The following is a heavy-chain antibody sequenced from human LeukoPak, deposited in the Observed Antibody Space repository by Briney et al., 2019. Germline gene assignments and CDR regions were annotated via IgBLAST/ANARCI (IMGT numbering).Heavy chain of an antibody. Sequence: SETLSLTCTVSGGSISSHYWSWIRQPPGKGLEWIGYMSYSGSTNYNPSLKSRVTISVDTSKNQFSLKVSSVTAADTAVYYCARGGEMATLYHFAYWGQGTLVTVSS. CDR1: GGSISSHY. J-gene: IGHJ4*02. CDR3: ARGGEMATLYHFAY. V-gene: IGHV4-59*11. D-gene: IGHD5-24*01. CDR2: MSYSGST.